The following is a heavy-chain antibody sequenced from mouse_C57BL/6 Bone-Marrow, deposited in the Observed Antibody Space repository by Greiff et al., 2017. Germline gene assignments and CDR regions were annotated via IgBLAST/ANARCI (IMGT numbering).Heavy chain of an antibody. D-gene: IGHD3-2*02. CDR1: GYTFTDYN. Sequence: EVKLQQSGPELVKPGASVKLSCKASGYTFTDYNMNWVKQSHGKSLEWIGYINPNNGGYSSNQKFKGKATLTVNKSSSTAYMELRSLTSEDSAVYYWARRTAQASFAYWGQGTLVTVSA. CDR2: INPNNGGY. J-gene: IGHJ3*01. V-gene: IGHV1-22*01. CDR3: ARRTAQASFAY.